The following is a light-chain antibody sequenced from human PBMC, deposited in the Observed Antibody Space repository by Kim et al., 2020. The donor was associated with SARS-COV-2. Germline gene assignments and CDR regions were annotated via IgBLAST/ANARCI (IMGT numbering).Light chain of an antibody. J-gene: IGKJ3*01. Sequence: DIVMTQTPLFLPVTLGQPASISCKSSESLLHSDGNTYLNWLQQRPGQPPRLLIYKTSNRFPGVPDRFIGSGAGTHFTLRISTVEPEDVAVYYCIQSSQFPFIFGPGTKVDIK. CDR2: KTS. CDR1: ESLLHSDGNTY. V-gene: IGKV2-24*01. CDR3: IQSSQFPFI.